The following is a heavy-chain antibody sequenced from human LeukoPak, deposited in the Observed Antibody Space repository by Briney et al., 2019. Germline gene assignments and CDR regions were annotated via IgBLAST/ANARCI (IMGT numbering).Heavy chain of an antibody. J-gene: IGHJ6*03. CDR1: GGSISSGSYY. D-gene: IGHD6-13*01. Sequence: SQTLSLTCTVSGGSISSGSYYWSWIRQPAGKGLEWIGRIYTSGSTNYNPSLKSRVTISVDTSKNQFSLKLSSVTAADTAVYYCARQVSAAGTRYMDVWGKGTTVTVSS. V-gene: IGHV4-61*02. CDR2: IYTSGST. CDR3: ARQVSAAGTRYMDV.